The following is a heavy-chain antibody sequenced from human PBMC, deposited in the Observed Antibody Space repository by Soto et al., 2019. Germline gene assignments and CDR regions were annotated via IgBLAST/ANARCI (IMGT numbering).Heavy chain of an antibody. V-gene: IGHV3-23*01. D-gene: IGHD3-22*01. CDR3: AKDLYERSGYHWLPDY. J-gene: IGHJ4*02. CDR1: GFTFSSYG. Sequence: PGGSLRLSCAASGFTFSSYGMSWVRQAPGKGLEWVSVISGSGGSTYYADSVKGRFTISRDNSKNTLYLQMNSLRAEDTAVYYCAKDLYERSGYHWLPDYWGQGTLVTVSS. CDR2: ISGSGGST.